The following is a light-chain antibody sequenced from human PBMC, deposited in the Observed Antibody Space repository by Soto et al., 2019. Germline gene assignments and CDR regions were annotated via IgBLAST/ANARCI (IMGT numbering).Light chain of an antibody. V-gene: IGKV3-20*01. Sequence: EIVLTQSPGTPSLSPGERATLSCRASQSISSSSLAWYQQKPGQAPRLLIYSASSRATGIPDRFSGSGSGTDFTLTISRLEPEDFAVYYCQQYDSSPVTFGQGTKLDIK. J-gene: IGKJ2*01. CDR1: QSISSSS. CDR3: QQYDSSPVT. CDR2: SAS.